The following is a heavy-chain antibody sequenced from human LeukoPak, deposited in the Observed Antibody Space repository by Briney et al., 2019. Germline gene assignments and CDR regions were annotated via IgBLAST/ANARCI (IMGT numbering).Heavy chain of an antibody. V-gene: IGHV3-64D*06. D-gene: IGHD6-19*01. Sequence: GGSLRLSCAASGFSFDDFAMHWVRQAPGKGLEYVSAISSNGGSTYYADSVKGRFTISRDNSKNTLYLQMSSLRAEDTAVYYCVKDSSGWYDYWGQGTLVTVSS. CDR1: GFSFDDFA. CDR2: ISSNGGST. CDR3: VKDSSGWYDY. J-gene: IGHJ4*02.